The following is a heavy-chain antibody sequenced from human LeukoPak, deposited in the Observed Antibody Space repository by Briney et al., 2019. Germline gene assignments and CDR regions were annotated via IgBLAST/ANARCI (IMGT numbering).Heavy chain of an antibody. CDR2: IIPIFGTA. CDR3: ARGGGSRPLDY. CDR1: GGTFSSYA. J-gene: IGHJ4*02. Sequence: SAKVSCKASGGTFSSYAISWVRQAPGQGLERMGGIIPIFGTANYAQKFQGRVTITADESTSTAYMELSSLRSEDTAVYYCARGGGSRPLDYWGQGTLVTVSS. V-gene: IGHV1-69*13. D-gene: IGHD3-16*01.